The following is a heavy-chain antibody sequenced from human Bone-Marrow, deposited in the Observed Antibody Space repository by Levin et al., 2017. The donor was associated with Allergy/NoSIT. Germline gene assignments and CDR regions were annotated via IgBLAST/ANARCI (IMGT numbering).Heavy chain of an antibody. CDR2: ISGSGGST. Sequence: PGGSLRLSCAASGFTFSSYAMSWVRQAPGKGLEWVSAISGSGGSTYYADSVKGRFTISRDNSKNTLYLQMNSLRAEDTAVYYCAKPVIAVCFSYNWFDPWGQGTLVTVSS. D-gene: IGHD2-21*01. CDR3: AKPVIAVCFSYNWFDP. CDR1: GFTFSSYA. J-gene: IGHJ5*02. V-gene: IGHV3-23*01.